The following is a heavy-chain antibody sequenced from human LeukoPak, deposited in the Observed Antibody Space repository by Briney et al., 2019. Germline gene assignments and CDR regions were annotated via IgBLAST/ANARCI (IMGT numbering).Heavy chain of an antibody. D-gene: IGHD1-26*01. J-gene: IGHJ4*02. CDR1: GGSFSDYY. CDR2: INHSGST. V-gene: IGHV4-34*01. Sequence: SETLSLTCAVYGGSFSDYYWSWIRQPPGKGLEWIGEINHSGSTNYNPSLKSRVTISVDTSKNQFSLKLSSVTAADTAVYYCAREGWGGSYYTFFDYWGQGTLVTVSS. CDR3: AREGWGGSYYTFFDY.